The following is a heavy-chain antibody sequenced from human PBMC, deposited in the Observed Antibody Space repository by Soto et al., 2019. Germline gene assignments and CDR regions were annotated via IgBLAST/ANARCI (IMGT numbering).Heavy chain of an antibody. D-gene: IGHD4-17*01. V-gene: IGHV2-5*01. Sequence: QITLKESGPTLVKPTQTLTLTCTFSGFSLTTSGVSVGWIRQSPGKALEWLALIYWNDDKRYSPSLGSRVTIPKDTSKNPVVLTMTNMDPVDTATYYCAHRRLQTTLIPGGGVNWFDPWGPGTLVTVSS. J-gene: IGHJ5*02. CDR1: GFSLTTSGVS. CDR3: AHRRLQTTLIPGGGVNWFDP. CDR2: IYWNDDK.